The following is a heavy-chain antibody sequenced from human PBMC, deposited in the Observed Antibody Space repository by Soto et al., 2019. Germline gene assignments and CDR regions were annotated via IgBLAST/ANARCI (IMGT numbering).Heavy chain of an antibody. J-gene: IGHJ6*02. D-gene: IGHD3-10*01. CDR3: ATDGSGLDYYYGMDV. V-gene: IGHV4-4*07. CDR2: IYTSGST. Sequence: SDTLSLRCTVSGGSISSYYWSWIRQPAGKGLEWIGRIYTSGSTNYNPSLKSRVTMSVDTSKNQFSLKLSSVTAADTAVYYCATDGSGLDYYYGMDVWGQGTTVTVSS. CDR1: GGSISSYY.